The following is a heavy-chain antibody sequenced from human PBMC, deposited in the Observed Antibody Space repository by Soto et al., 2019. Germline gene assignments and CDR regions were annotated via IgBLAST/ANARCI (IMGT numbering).Heavy chain of an antibody. CDR3: ARRSHTNWPAY. J-gene: IGHJ4*01. D-gene: IGHD2-8*01. CDR2: IYPGDSDT. V-gene: IGHV5-51*01. CDR1: GYRFTNYW. Sequence: GESLKISCKGSGYRFTNYWIGWVRQMPGKGLEWMGIIYPGDSDTRYSPSFQGQVTISADKSINTAYLQWSSLKASDTAVYYCARRSHTNWPAYWGHGTQVTVSS.